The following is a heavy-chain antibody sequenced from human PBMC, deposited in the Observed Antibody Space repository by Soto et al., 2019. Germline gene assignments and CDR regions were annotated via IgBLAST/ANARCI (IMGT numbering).Heavy chain of an antibody. D-gene: IGHD3-9*01. CDR3: ARVFYDILTGYPHYYYYMDV. CDR2: IYPGDSDT. CDR1: GYSFTSYW. Sequence: GESLKISCKGSGYSFTSYWIGWVRQMPGKGLEWMGIIYPGDSDTRYSPSFQGQVTISADKSISTAYLQWSSLKASDTAMYYCARVFYDILTGYPHYYYYMDVWGKGTTVTVSS. J-gene: IGHJ6*03. V-gene: IGHV5-51*01.